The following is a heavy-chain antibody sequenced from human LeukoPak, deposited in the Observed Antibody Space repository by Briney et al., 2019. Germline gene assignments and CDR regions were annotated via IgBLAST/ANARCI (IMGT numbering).Heavy chain of an antibody. D-gene: IGHD2-2*01. J-gene: IGHJ3*02. CDR1: GGSISSYY. V-gene: IGHV4-59*08. CDR2: IYRSGST. CDR3: ARLGSTFDI. Sequence: SETLSLTCTVSGGSISSYYWSWIRQPPGKGLEWIGYIYRSGSTKYNPSLKSRVTISVDTSKNHFSLKLSSVTAADTAVYYCARLGSTFDIWGQGTMVTVSS.